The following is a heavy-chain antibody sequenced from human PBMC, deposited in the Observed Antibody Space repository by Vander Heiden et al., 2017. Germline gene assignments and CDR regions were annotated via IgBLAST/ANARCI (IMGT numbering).Heavy chain of an antibody. Sequence: EVQLVESGGGFVQPGGSLRLSCAASGFPFSSYDLHWVREATGKGVEGVSAIGTTGDTYYPGSVKGRFNISRENAKNSLYLQMNSLRAGDTAVYYCARGYYYDSSGYYWFDYWGQGTLVTVSS. CDR1: GFPFSSYD. J-gene: IGHJ4*02. D-gene: IGHD3-22*01. V-gene: IGHV3-13*01. CDR3: ARGYYYDSSGYYWFDY. CDR2: IGTTGDT.